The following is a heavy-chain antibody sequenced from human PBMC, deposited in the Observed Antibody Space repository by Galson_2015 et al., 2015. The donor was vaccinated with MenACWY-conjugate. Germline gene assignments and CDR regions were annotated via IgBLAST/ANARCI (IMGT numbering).Heavy chain of an antibody. J-gene: IGHJ4*02. CDR1: GDSFNTYS. Sequence: SVKVSCKASGDSFNTYSFYWIRQAPGQGPEWLGGIIPVFHTTDYAQRFQGRLTITADESTSTVYMELSSLRSDDTAIYYCARPGGDYEQRTFFDYWGQGTLVTVSS. D-gene: IGHD4-17*01. CDR3: ARPGGDYEQRTFFDY. CDR2: IIPVFHTT. V-gene: IGHV1-69*13.